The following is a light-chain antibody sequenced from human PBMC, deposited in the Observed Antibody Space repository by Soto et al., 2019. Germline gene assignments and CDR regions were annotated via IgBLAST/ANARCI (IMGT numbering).Light chain of an antibody. V-gene: IGLV1-44*01. CDR2: GLN. Sequence: QSVLTQPPSASGTPGQRVSISCSGSSSNIGDRDVDWYQQVPGTAPKLLIYGLNQRPSGVPDRFSASKSSASASLAISGLQFEDEAVYYCSTWDDSLNGWVFGGGTKLTVL. J-gene: IGLJ3*02. CDR3: STWDDSLNGWV. CDR1: SSNIGDRD.